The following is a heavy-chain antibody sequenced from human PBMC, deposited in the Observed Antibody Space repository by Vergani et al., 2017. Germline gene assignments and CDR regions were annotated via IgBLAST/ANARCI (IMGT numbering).Heavy chain of an antibody. CDR2: ISASGNA. J-gene: IGHJ4*02. Sequence: QVQLQASGPGRVKPSQTLSLTCTMSGGSISAGYYFWSWIRQPAGKGLEWLGHISASGNASHSPSLKTRVSMSVDTSKNQFSLTVTSVTAADTAIYFCARRRVGALELDYWGQGTLVTVSS. V-gene: IGHV4-61*02. CDR1: GGSISAGYYF. D-gene: IGHD1-26*01. CDR3: ARRRVGALELDY.